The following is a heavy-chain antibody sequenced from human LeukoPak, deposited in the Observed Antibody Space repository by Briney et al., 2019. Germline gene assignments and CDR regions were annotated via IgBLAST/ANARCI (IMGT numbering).Heavy chain of an antibody. D-gene: IGHD6-6*01. CDR1: GYAFTGDF. Sequence: ASVKVSCKASGYAFTGDFIHWVRQAPGQGLEWVGGINSDSGGTNYARKFQGRVTMIRDTSISTAYMELSSLRSDDTAVFYCARGNIATRRGENWFDPWGQGTLVTVSS. CDR2: INSDSGGT. J-gene: IGHJ5*02. CDR3: ARGNIATRRGENWFDP. V-gene: IGHV1-2*02.